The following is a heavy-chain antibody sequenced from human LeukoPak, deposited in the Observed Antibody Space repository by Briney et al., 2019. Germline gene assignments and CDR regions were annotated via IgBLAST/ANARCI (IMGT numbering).Heavy chain of an antibody. CDR3: AKGILYYDSSGYSLDY. J-gene: IGHJ4*02. D-gene: IGHD3-22*01. CDR2: ISGSGGST. Sequence: PGGSLRLSCAASGFTFSSYGMSWVRQAPGKGLEWVSAISGSGGSTYYADSVKGRFTISRDNSKNTLYLQMNSLRAEDTAVYYCAKGILYYDSSGYSLDYWGQGTLVTVSS. V-gene: IGHV3-23*01. CDR1: GFTFSSYG.